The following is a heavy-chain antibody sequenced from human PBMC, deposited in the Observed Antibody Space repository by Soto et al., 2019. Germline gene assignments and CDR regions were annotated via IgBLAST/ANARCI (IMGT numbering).Heavy chain of an antibody. CDR3: ARDWHYYYYYGMDV. Sequence: EVQLVESGGGLVQPGGSLRLSCAASGFTFSSYSMNWVRQAPGKGLEWVSYISSSSSTIYYADSAKGRFTISRNNATNSLYLQMNSLRAEDTAVYYCARDWHYYYYYGMDVWGQGNTVTVSS. CDR2: ISSSSSTI. J-gene: IGHJ6*02. V-gene: IGHV3-48*01. CDR1: GFTFSSYS.